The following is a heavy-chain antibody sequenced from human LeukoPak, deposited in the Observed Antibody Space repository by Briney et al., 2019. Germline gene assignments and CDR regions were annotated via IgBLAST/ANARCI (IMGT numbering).Heavy chain of an antibody. CDR1: GFTLSIYG. V-gene: IGHV3-30*02. CDR3: AKDPDSSNDY. CDR2: IRYDGSDK. J-gene: IGHJ4*02. Sequence: GGSLRLSCAASGFTLSIYGMHWVRQAPGKGLEWVAFIRYDGSDKYYADSVKGRFMISRDNSKNTLYLQMKSLRGEDTAVYYCAKDPDSSNDYWGQGTLVTVSS. D-gene: IGHD3-22*01.